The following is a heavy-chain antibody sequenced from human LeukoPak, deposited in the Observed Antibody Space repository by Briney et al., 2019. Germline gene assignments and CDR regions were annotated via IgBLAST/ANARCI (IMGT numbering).Heavy chain of an antibody. CDR1: GFTFSSYA. D-gene: IGHD3/OR15-3a*01. J-gene: IGHJ5*02. CDR3: AKDRGTGATHGPQRS. CDR2: ISGSGGRT. V-gene: IGHV3-23*01. Sequence: PGGSLRLSCAASGFTFSSYAMSWVRQAPGKGLEWVSAISGSGGRTYYADSVKGRFTISRDNSKNTPYLQMTSLRTADPAVYYCAKDRGTGATHGPQRSWGQGTLVTVSS.